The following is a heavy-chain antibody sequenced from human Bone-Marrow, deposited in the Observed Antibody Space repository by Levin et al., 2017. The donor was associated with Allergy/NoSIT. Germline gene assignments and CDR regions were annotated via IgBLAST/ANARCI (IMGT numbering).Heavy chain of an antibody. D-gene: IGHD2-2*01. CDR1: TVTFSIYA. V-gene: IGHV3-23*01. CDR2: ISRSGDT. J-gene: IGHJ6*02. CDR3: TKEACSIGRGGCYGRGSYYYYYGLDV. Sequence: LSLTCAASTVTFSIYAMSWVRQAPGKGLEWVSAISRSGDTYYADSVKGRFTISRDYSQNTLHLQMTSLRAEDTAVYYCTKEACSIGRGGCYGRGSYYYYYGLDVWGQGTTVIVSS.